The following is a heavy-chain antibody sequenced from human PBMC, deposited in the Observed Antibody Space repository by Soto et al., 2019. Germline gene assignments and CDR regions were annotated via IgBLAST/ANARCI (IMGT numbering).Heavy chain of an antibody. Sequence: VASGKVSCRASGYTFTCFYLHWVRQAPEQGLEWMGWINPNSGGTNYAQKFQGWVTMTTDTSTSTAYMELRSLRSDDTAVYYCAQPSGYYPYYYYGMDVWGQGTTVTVSS. CDR2: INPNSGGT. V-gene: IGHV1-2*04. J-gene: IGHJ6*02. CDR3: AQPSGYYPYYYYGMDV. D-gene: IGHD3-22*01. CDR1: GYTFTCFY.